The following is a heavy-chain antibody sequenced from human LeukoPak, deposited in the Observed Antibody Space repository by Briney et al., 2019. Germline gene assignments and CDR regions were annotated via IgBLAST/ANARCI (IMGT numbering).Heavy chain of an antibody. CDR2: ISGDGSMI. CDR3: ARDAVGNLDV. V-gene: IGHV3-11*04. D-gene: IGHD1-7*01. CDR1: GFTFSDYY. Sequence: GGSLRLSCAASGFTFSDYYMSWIRQAPGKGLEWIAFISGDGSMIHYGDSVKGRITISRDNAKNSLYLQMNNLRAEDTAVYYCARDAVGNLDVWGKGTTITVSS. J-gene: IGHJ6*04.